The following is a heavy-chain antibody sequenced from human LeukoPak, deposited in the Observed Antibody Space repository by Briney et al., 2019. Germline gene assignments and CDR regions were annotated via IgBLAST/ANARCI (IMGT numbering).Heavy chain of an antibody. V-gene: IGHV3-20*04. D-gene: IGHD3-3*01. Sequence: GGSLRLSCAASGFTFDDYGMSWVRQAPGKGLEWVSGINWNGVSTGYADSVKGRFTISRDNAKNSLYLQMNSLRAEDTALYYCAREGRHDFWSGYYPYFDYWGQGTLVTVSS. CDR1: GFTFDDYG. CDR3: AREGRHDFWSGYYPYFDY. J-gene: IGHJ4*02. CDR2: INWNGVST.